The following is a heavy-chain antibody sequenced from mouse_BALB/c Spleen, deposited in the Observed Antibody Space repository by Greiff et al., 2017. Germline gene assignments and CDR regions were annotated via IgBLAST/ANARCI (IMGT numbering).Heavy chain of an antibody. CDR3: ARLPQGVYYYAMDY. V-gene: IGHV2-2*02. Sequence: QVQLKESGPGLVQPSQSLSITCTVSGFSLTSYGVHWVRQSPGKGLEWLGVIWSGGSTDYNAAFISRLSISKDNSKSQVFFKMNSLQANDTAIYYCARLPQGVYYYAMDYWGQGTSVTVSS. CDR2: IWSGGST. CDR1: GFSLTSYG. J-gene: IGHJ4*01. D-gene: IGHD2-12*01.